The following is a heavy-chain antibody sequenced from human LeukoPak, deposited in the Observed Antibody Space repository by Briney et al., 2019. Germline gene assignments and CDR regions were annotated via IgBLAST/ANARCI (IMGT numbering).Heavy chain of an antibody. CDR1: GFTFDDYA. CDR2: ISWNSGSI. Sequence: GGSLRLSCAASGFTFDDYAMHWVRQAPGKGLEWVSGISWNSGSIGYADSVKGRFTISRDNAKNSLYLQMNSLRAEDTALYYCASYGESGYWGQGTLVTVSS. V-gene: IGHV3-9*01. J-gene: IGHJ4*02. CDR3: ASYGESGY. D-gene: IGHD3-10*01.